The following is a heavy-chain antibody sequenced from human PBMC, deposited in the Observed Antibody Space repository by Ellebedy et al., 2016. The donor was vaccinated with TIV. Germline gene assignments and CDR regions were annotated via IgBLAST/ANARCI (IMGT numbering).Heavy chain of an antibody. D-gene: IGHD3-9*01. V-gene: IGHV4-39*02. J-gene: IGHJ4*02. CDR3: ARELRYFDWFLKGFDY. CDR1: GGSISSSSYY. Sequence: MPSETLSLTCTVSGGSISSSSYYWGWIRQPPGTGLEWIGSIYYSGSTYYNPSLKSRVTISVDTSKNQCSLKLSSVTAADTAVYYCARELRYFDWFLKGFDYWGQGTLVTVSS. CDR2: IYYSGST.